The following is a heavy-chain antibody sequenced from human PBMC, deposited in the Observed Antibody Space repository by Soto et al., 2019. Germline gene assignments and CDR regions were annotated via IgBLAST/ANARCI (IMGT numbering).Heavy chain of an antibody. V-gene: IGHV1-69*13. CDR1: GGTFSSYA. Sequence: ASVKVSCKASGGTFSSYAISWVRQAPGQGLEWMGGIIPIFGTANYAQKFQGRVTITADESTSTAYMELSSLRSEDTAVYYCARDRGYYDSSGYSPLYWGQGTLVTVSS. CDR3: ARDRGYYDSSGYSPLY. J-gene: IGHJ4*02. CDR2: IIPIFGTA. D-gene: IGHD3-22*01.